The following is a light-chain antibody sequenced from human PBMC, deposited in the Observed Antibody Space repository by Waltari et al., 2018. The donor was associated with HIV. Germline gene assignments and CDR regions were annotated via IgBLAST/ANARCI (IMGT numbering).Light chain of an antibody. CDR2: DVS. V-gene: IGLV2-14*03. CDR3: SSYSSVNTFVV. J-gene: IGLJ2*01. CDR1: SSDIGRSNH. Sequence: QSALTQPASVSGSPGQSITISCTGSSSDIGRSNHVSWYQQFPGKAPKLLITDVSRRPLGVSDRFSGSKSGNTASLTISGLQAEDEASYFCSSYSSVNTFVVFGGGTKVTVL.